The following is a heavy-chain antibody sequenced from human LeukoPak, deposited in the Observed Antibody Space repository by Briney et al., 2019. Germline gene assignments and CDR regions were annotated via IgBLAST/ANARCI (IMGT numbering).Heavy chain of an antibody. V-gene: IGHV1-3*01. CDR2: INAGNGNT. D-gene: IGHD6-19*01. CDR3: ARDLRAGTGIGY. J-gene: IGHJ4*02. Sequence: ASVKVSCKASGYTFTSYAMHWVRQAPGQRLEWMGWINAGNGNTKYSQKFQGRVTITRDTSASTAYMELSSLRSEDTAVYYCARDLRAGTGIGYWGQGTLVTVSS. CDR1: GYTFTSYA.